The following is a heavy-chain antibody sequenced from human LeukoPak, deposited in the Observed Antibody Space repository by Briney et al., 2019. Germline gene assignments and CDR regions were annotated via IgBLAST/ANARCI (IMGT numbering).Heavy chain of an antibody. J-gene: IGHJ4*02. V-gene: IGHV4-4*07. CDR2: IYTSGST. CDR3: ARSAHGGNAGVFDY. Sequence: SETLSLTCTVSGGSISSYYWSWIRQPAGKGLEWIGHIYTSGSTNYSPSLKSPVTMSVDTSKNQFSLKLNSVTAADTAVYYCARSAHGGNAGVFDYWGQGTLVTVSS. D-gene: IGHD4-23*01. CDR1: GGSISSYY.